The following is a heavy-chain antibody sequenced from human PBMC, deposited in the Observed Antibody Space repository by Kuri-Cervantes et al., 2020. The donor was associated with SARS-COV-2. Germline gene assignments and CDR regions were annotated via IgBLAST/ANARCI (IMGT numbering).Heavy chain of an antibody. CDR1: GYTFTGYY. Sequence: ASVKVSCKASGYTFTGYYMHWVRQAPGLGLEWMGWINPNSGGTNYAQKLQGRVTMTTDTSTSTAYMELRSLRSDDTAVYYCARDPGPLYYYYMDVWGKGTTVTVSS. J-gene: IGHJ6*03. CDR3: ARDPGPLYYYYMDV. CDR2: INPNSGGT. V-gene: IGHV1-2*02.